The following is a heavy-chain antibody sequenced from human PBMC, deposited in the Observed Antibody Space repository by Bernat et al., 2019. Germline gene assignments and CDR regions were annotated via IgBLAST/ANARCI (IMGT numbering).Heavy chain of an antibody. Sequence: QLQLQESGPGLVKPSETLSLTCTVSRGSISSSGYYWGWIRQPPGKGLEYIGSIYYSGTTYYNPSLKSRLTISADTFNNQFSLKLSSVTVADTALYYCARHADGSGGPSGPYAFDIWGQGTMVTVS. J-gene: IGHJ3*02. D-gene: IGHD3-10*01. CDR1: RGSISSSGYY. V-gene: IGHV4-39*01. CDR2: IYYSGTT. CDR3: ARHADGSGGPSGPYAFDI.